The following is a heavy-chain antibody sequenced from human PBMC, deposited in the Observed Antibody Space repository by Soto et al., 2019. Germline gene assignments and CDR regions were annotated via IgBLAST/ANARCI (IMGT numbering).Heavy chain of an antibody. Sequence: PGGSLRLSCAASGFTFISYGMHWVRQAPGKGLEWVAVISYDGSNKYYADSVKGRFTISRDNSKNTLYLQMNSLRAEDTAVYYCAKDMSDGGYYYYYGMDVWGQGTTVTVSS. J-gene: IGHJ6*02. D-gene: IGHD4-17*01. V-gene: IGHV3-30*18. CDR3: AKDMSDGGYYYYYGMDV. CDR2: ISYDGSNK. CDR1: GFTFISYG.